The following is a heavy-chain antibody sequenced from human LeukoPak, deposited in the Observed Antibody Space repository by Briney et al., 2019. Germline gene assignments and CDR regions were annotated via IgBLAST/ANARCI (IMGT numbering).Heavy chain of an antibody. Sequence: PGGSLRLSGASSGIIFNHYWMSWVRQVPRKGLEWVANIKEDGSEKNYVDSVRVRFTISRDNARSSLFLQMNSLRAEDTALYYCARRGWQFDSWGQGTLVTVSS. V-gene: IGHV3-7*01. J-gene: IGHJ4*02. CDR1: GIIFNHYW. CDR3: ARRGWQFDS. D-gene: IGHD2-15*01. CDR2: IKEDGSEK.